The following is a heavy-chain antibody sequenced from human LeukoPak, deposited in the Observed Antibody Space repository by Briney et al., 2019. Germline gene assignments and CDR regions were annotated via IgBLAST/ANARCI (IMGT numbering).Heavy chain of an antibody. Sequence: GGSLRLSCAASGFTVNTNYISWVRQAPGKGLEWVSVIYSGGATYYADSVKGRFTISRDNAKNSLYLQMNSLRVEDTTVYYCARVHSSGWNWGQGTLATVSS. CDR2: IYSGGAT. V-gene: IGHV3-66*01. CDR1: GFTVNTNY. CDR3: ARVHSSGWN. J-gene: IGHJ4*02. D-gene: IGHD6-19*01.